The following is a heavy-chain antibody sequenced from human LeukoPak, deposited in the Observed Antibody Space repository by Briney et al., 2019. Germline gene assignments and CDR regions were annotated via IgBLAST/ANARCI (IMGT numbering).Heavy chain of an antibody. CDR2: IYYSGST. Sequence: PSQTLSLTCTVSGGSISSSSYYWGWIRQPPGKGLEWIGSIYYSGSTYYNPSLKSRVTISVDTSKNQFSLKLSSVTAADTAVYYCARLRRWLQNFDYWGQGTLVTVSS. CDR1: GGSISSSSYY. V-gene: IGHV4-39*01. D-gene: IGHD5-24*01. CDR3: ARLRRWLQNFDY. J-gene: IGHJ4*02.